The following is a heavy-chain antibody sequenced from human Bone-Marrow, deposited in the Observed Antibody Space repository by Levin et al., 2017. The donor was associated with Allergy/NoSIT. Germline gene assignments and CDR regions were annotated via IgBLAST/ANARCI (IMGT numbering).Heavy chain of an antibody. V-gene: IGHV1-2*06. CDR1: GYTFTGYY. Sequence: GESLKISCKASGYTFTGYYMHWVRQAPGQGLEWMGRINPNSGGTNYAQKFQGRVTMTRDTSISTAYMELSRLRSDDTAVYYCARGDYDFWSGYYSPTPSFRSAAYYYYMDVWGKGTTVTVSS. CDR2: INPNSGGT. J-gene: IGHJ6*03. D-gene: IGHD3-3*01. CDR3: ARGDYDFWSGYYSPTPSFRSAAYYYYMDV.